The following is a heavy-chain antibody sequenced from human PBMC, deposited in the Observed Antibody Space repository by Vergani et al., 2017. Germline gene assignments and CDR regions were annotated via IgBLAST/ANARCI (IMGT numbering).Heavy chain of an antibody. D-gene: IGHD3-10*01. CDR1: GGSISSGGYY. CDR3: ARDRRDYYGSGPHDY. V-gene: IGHV4-31*03. J-gene: IGHJ4*02. Sequence: QVQLQESGPGLVKPSQTLSLTCTVSGGSISSGGYYWSWIRQHPGKGLEWIGYIYYSGSTYYNPALKSRVTISVDTAKNQFSLKLSSVTAADTAVYYCARDRRDYYGSGPHDYWGQGTLVTVSS. CDR2: IYYSGST.